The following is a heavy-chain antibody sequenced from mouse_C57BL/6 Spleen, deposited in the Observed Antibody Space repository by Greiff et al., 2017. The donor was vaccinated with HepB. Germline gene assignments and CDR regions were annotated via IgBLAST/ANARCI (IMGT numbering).Heavy chain of an antibody. D-gene: IGHD4-1*01. Sequence: EVKLVESGGGLVQPGGSLKLSCAASGFTFSDYGMAWVRQAPRKGPEWVAFISNLAYSIYYADTVTGRFTISRENAKNTLYLEMSSLRSEDTAMYYCARHGLTGTDAMDYWGQGTSVTVSS. CDR1: GFTFSDYG. V-gene: IGHV5-15*01. CDR3: ARHGLTGTDAMDY. J-gene: IGHJ4*01. CDR2: ISNLAYSI.